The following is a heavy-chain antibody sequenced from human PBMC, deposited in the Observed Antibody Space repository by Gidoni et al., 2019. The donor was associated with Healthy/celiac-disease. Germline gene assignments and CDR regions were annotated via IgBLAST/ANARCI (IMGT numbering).Heavy chain of an antibody. CDR3: AKDRADYDSSEDY. Sequence: EVQLLQSGGVLVQPGGSLRLSCAASGLPFSCYAMSWVRQAPGKGVGWVSAIRGSGGSTYYEDSVKGRFTISRDNSKNTLYLQMNSLRAEDTAVYYCAKDRADYDSSEDYWGQGTLVTVSS. V-gene: IGHV3-23*01. CDR2: IRGSGGST. J-gene: IGHJ4*02. D-gene: IGHD3-22*01. CDR1: GLPFSCYA.